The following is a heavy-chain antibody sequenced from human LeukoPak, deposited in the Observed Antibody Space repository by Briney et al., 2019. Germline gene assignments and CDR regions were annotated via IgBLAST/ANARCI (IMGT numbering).Heavy chain of an antibody. CDR2: ILYDGTNK. Sequence: PGGSLRLSCAASGFTFSAYAMHWVRQAPGKVLEWVAFILYDGTNKYYADSVKGRFTISRDNSQNTLYLQMNSLRGEDTAVYYCARDGGDGYNFDYWGQGTLVTVSS. J-gene: IGHJ4*02. CDR3: ARDGGDGYNFDY. D-gene: IGHD5-24*01. CDR1: GFTFSAYA. V-gene: IGHV3-30-3*01.